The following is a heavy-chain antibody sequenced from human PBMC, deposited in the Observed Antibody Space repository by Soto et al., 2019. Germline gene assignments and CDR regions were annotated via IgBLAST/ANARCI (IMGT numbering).Heavy chain of an antibody. Sequence: ASVKVSCKASGGTFSSYAISWVRQAPGQGLEWMGGIIPIFGTANYAQKFQGRVTITADESTSTAYMELSSLRSEDTAVYYCARDRLPYYYDSSGYTPEREYFQHWGQGTLVTVSS. J-gene: IGHJ1*01. CDR2: IIPIFGTA. V-gene: IGHV1-69*13. D-gene: IGHD3-22*01. CDR3: ARDRLPYYYDSSGYTPEREYFQH. CDR1: GGTFSSYA.